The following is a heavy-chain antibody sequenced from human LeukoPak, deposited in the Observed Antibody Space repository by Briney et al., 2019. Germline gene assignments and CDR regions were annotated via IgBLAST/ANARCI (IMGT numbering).Heavy chain of an antibody. CDR3: ARELRYYYDSSGYYFSYWFDA. D-gene: IGHD3-22*01. J-gene: IGHJ5*02. V-gene: IGHV1-18*01. CDR2: ISAYNGNT. Sequence: ASVKVSCKASGYTFTSYGISWVRQAPGQGLEWMGWISAYNGNTNYAQKLQGRVTMATDTSTSTAYMELRSLRSDDTAVYYCARELRYYYDSSGYYFSYWFDAWGQGTLVTVSS. CDR1: GYTFTSYG.